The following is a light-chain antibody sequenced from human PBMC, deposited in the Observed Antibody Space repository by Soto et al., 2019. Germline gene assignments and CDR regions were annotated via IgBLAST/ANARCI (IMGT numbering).Light chain of an antibody. CDR3: VLYMGSGIWV. CDR2: NTN. J-gene: IGLJ3*02. Sequence: QTVVTQEPPFSVSPGGTVTLTCGLNSGSVSTTYYPSWYQQTPGKAPRTLIYNTNARASGVPDRFSGSILGNKAALTITGAQADDESDYHCVLYMGSGIWVFGGGTKLTVL. V-gene: IGLV8-61*01. CDR1: SGSVSTTYY.